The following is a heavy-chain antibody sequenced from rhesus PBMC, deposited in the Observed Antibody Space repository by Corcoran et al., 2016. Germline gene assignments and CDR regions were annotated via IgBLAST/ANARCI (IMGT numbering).Heavy chain of an antibody. CDR1: GGSVSSSNW. Sequence: QVQLQESGPGLVKPSETLSLTCAVSGGSVSSSNWWSWIRQPPGKGLEWIGYTSGGSGSTYYNPSLKGRVTISTGASRDRFSLKLSSVTAADTAVYYCARDPITGTTPWGQGVLVTVSS. D-gene: IGHD1-26*01. CDR2: TSGGSGST. J-gene: IGHJ4*01. V-gene: IGHV4-65*01. CDR3: ARDPITGTTP.